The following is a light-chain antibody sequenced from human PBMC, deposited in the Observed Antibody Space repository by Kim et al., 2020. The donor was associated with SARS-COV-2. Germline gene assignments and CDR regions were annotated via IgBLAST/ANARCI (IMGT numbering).Light chain of an antibody. CDR2: YYS. J-gene: IGLJ3*02. CDR3: QVWDSSSDHGV. CDR1: NIGSKS. Sequence: SYELTQPPSVSVAPGKTARITCGGNNIGSKSVHWYQQKPGQAPVLVIYYYSDRPSGIPERFSGSNSGNTATLTISRVEAGDEADYYCQVWDSSSDHGVFGGGTKLTVL. V-gene: IGLV3-21*04.